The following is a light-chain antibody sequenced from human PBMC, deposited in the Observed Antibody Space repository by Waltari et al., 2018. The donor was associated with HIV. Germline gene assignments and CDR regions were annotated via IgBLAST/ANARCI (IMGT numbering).Light chain of an antibody. CDR1: QSVRSAS. CDR3: QQYAASPLT. J-gene: IGKJ4*01. V-gene: IGKV3-20*01. Sequence: EIVLTQSPGNLSLSQGERATLTCKASQSVRSASLAWYQQKPGQAPRLLILGASSRAPGIPDRFSGSGAVTDFILTISRLEPEDCAVYYCQQYAASPLTFGGGTRVEIK. CDR2: GAS.